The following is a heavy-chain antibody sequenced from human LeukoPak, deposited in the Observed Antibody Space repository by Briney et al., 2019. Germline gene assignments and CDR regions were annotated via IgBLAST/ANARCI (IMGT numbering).Heavy chain of an antibody. CDR3: ARGGSRRDIVVVPAVETFVDP. Sequence: SETLSLTCTVSGGSISSHYWSWIRQPPGKGLEWIGYIYYSGSTNYNPSLKSRVTISVDTSKNQFSLKLSSVTAADTAVYYCARGGSRRDIVVVPAVETFVDPWGQGTLVTVSS. J-gene: IGHJ5*02. V-gene: IGHV4-59*11. D-gene: IGHD2-2*01. CDR1: GGSISSHY. CDR2: IYYSGST.